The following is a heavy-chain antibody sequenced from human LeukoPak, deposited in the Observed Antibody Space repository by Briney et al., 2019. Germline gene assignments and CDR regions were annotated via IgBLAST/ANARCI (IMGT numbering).Heavy chain of an antibody. J-gene: IGHJ4*02. CDR3: ARGYYSSSRFDS. Sequence: GRSLRLSCAASGFTFSSYGMHWVRQAPGKGLEWVAVISYDGSNKYYADSVKGRFTISRDNAENTLYMRMNSLRPEDTAVYYCARGYYSSSRFDSWGQGTLVTVSS. D-gene: IGHD6-13*01. CDR1: GFTFSSYG. CDR2: ISYDGSNK. V-gene: IGHV3-30*03.